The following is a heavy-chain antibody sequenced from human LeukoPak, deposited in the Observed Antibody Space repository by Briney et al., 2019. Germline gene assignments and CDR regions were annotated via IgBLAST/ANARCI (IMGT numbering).Heavy chain of an antibody. CDR2: INPNSGGT. V-gene: IGHV1-2*02. J-gene: IGHJ5*02. CDR1: GYTFTVYY. Sequence: AASVTVSCKASGYTFTVYYMHWVRQAPGQGLEWMGWINPNSGGTNYAQKFQGRVTMTRDTSISTAYMELSRLRSDDTAVYYCARRATAVTLWFDPWGQGTLVTVSS. D-gene: IGHD5-12*01. CDR3: ARRATAVTLWFDP.